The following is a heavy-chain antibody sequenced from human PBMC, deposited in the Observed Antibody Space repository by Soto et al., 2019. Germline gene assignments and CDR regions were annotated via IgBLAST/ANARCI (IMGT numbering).Heavy chain of an antibody. V-gene: IGHV4-34*01. D-gene: IGHD1-1*01. CDR1: GGCLSGYC. CDR2: INHSGST. Sequence: SETLALTCAVYGGCLSGYCWSWIRQPPGKGLEWIGEINHSGSTNYNPSLKSRVTISVDTSKNQFSLKLSSVTAADTAVYYCARAPGTSARYYFDYWGQGTLVTVSS. CDR3: ARAPGTSARYYFDY. J-gene: IGHJ4*02.